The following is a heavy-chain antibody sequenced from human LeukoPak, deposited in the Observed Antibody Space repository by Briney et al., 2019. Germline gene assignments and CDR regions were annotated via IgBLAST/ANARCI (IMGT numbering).Heavy chain of an antibody. CDR2: IYYSGST. J-gene: IGHJ5*02. Sequence: VKPSETLSLTCTVSGGSISSYYWSWIRQPPGKGLEWIGYIYYSGSTNYNPSLKSRVTISVDTSKNQFSLKLSSVTAADTAVYYCARDSGGYSYGSNWFDPWGQGTLVTVSS. V-gene: IGHV4-59*01. D-gene: IGHD5-18*01. CDR1: GGSISSYY. CDR3: ARDSGGYSYGSNWFDP.